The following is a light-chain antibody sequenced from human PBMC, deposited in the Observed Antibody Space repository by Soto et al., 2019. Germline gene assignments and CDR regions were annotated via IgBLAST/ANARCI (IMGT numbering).Light chain of an antibody. CDR3: QHRTNWEYT. J-gene: IGKJ2*01. Sequence: DIVLTQSPATLSLSPGERATLSCRASQSVSSSLAWYQQKPGRAPRLLIYGASKRAPGIPVRFSASGSGTDFTLTISSLEPEDFAVYSCQHRTNWEYTFGQGTKLEIK. V-gene: IGKV3-11*01. CDR1: QSVSSS. CDR2: GAS.